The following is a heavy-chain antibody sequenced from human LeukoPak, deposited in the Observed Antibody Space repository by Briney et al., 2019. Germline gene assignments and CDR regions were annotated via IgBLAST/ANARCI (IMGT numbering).Heavy chain of an antibody. CDR3: ARLPPTDSSGWGRPFDY. V-gene: IGHV4-39*01. Sequence: SETLSLTCTVSGGSISSSSYYWGWIRQPPGKGLEWIGSIFYSGSTYYNPSLKRRVTISVDTSKNQFSLKLSSVTAADTAVHYCARLPPTDSSGWGRPFDYWGQGTLVTVSS. J-gene: IGHJ4*02. D-gene: IGHD6-19*01. CDR1: GGSISSSSYY. CDR2: IFYSGST.